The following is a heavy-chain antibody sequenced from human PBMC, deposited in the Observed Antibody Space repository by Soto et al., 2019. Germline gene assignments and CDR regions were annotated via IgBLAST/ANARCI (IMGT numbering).Heavy chain of an antibody. D-gene: IGHD1-1*01. Sequence: QVQLQQWGAGLLKPSASLSLTCAVYGGSFSDYFWCWVRQPPGKGLEWIGELNHTGTTNYNPSLKSRVTIALDTAKNHFSLNLTSVTAADTAEYYSVATTIAYYYSMDVCGQGTTVTVSS. CDR3: VATTIAYYYSMDV. V-gene: IGHV4-34*01. J-gene: IGHJ6*02. CDR2: LNHTGTT. CDR1: GGSFSDYF.